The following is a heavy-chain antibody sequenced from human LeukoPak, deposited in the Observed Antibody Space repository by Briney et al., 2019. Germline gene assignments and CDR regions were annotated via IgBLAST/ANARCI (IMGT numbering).Heavy chain of an antibody. CDR2: TYYRSKWYN. CDR1: GDSVSSNSAA. CDR3: ARVLIAAAGTSYWFDP. V-gene: IGHV6-1*01. D-gene: IGHD6-13*01. Sequence: SQTLSLTCAISGDSVSSNSAAWNWIRQSPSRGLEWLGRTYYRSKWYNDYAVSVKSRITINPDTSKNQFSLQLNSVTPEDTAVYYRARVLIAAAGTSYWFDPWGQGTLVTVSS. J-gene: IGHJ5*02.